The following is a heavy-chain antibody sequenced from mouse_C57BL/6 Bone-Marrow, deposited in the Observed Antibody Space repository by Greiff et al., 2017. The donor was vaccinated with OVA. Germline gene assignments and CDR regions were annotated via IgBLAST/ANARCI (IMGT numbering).Heavy chain of an antibody. J-gene: IGHJ3*01. Sequence: VQGVESGPGLVAPSQSLSITCTVSGFSLTSYGVDWVRQSPGKGLEWLGVIWGVGSTNYNSALKSRLSNSKDNSKSQVFLKMNSLQTDDTAMYYCAIHLGGFAYWGQGTLVTVSA. CDR1: GFSLTSYG. D-gene: IGHD4-1*01. V-gene: IGHV2-6*01. CDR2: IWGVGST. CDR3: AIHLGGFAY.